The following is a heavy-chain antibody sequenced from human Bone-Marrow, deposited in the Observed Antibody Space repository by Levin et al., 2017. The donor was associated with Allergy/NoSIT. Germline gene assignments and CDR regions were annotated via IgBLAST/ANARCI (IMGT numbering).Heavy chain of an antibody. Sequence: GGSLRLSCAASGFTFSRYWMSWVRQAPGKGLEWVAIIKEDGSEKYYVDSVKGRFTISRDNAKNSLSLQMNSLRAEDTAVYSCARVTNRFDYWGQGTLVTVSS. D-gene: IGHD1-14*01. CDR3: ARVTNRFDY. V-gene: IGHV3-7*04. CDR1: GFTFSRYW. J-gene: IGHJ4*02. CDR2: IKEDGSEK.